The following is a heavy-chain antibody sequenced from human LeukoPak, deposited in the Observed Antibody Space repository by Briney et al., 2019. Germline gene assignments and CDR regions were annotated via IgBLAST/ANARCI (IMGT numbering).Heavy chain of an antibody. CDR3: ARFYSSSREFDY. V-gene: IGHV3-74*01. Sequence: GGSLRLSCAASGFTFSSYWMHRVRQAPGKGLVWVSRINTDGSSTSYADSVKGRFTISRDNAKNTLYLQMNSLRAEDTAVYYCARFYSSSREFDYWGQGTLVTVSS. D-gene: IGHD6-13*01. J-gene: IGHJ4*02. CDR2: INTDGSST. CDR1: GFTFSSYW.